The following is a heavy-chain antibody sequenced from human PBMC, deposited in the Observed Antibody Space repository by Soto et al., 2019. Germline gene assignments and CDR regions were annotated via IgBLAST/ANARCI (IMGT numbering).Heavy chain of an antibody. CDR1: GGSISSYNYY. D-gene: IGHD4-4*01. CDR2: FDSSGST. J-gene: IGHJ4*02. V-gene: IGHV4-39*01. Sequence: QLQLQESGPGLVKPSETLSLTCTVSGGSISSYNYYWGWIRQPPGKGLEWIGSFDSSGSTYFNPSPKSRVTISVDTSKNQFSLRLSSVTAADPAVYYCCAPYRVRVAYWGQGTLVTVSS. CDR3: CAPYRVRVAY.